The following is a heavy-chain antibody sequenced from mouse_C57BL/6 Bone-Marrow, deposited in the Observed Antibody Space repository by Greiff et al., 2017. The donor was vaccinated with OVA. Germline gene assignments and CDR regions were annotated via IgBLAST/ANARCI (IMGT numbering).Heavy chain of an antibody. CDR3: ARWSNYVHWYFDV. D-gene: IGHD2-5*01. CDR2: IYPGDGDT. V-gene: IGHV1-80*01. Sequence: QVQLQQSGAELVKPGASVKISCKASGYAFSSYWMHWVKQRPGQGLEWIGQIYPGDGDTNYNGKFKGKATLTADKSSSTASMQLSSLTSEDSAVYFCARWSNYVHWYFDVWGTGTTVTVSS. J-gene: IGHJ1*03. CDR1: GYAFSSYW.